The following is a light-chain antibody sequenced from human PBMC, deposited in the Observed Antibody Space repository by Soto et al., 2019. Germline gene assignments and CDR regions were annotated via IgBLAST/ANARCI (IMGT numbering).Light chain of an antibody. V-gene: IGKV3-15*01. CDR2: RAS. J-gene: IGKJ5*01. Sequence: VIALSPATLSVSLGEGATLSFRASQSVGSNLAWYQQKPGQAPRLLIYRASTRAAGLPARFSGSGSGTEFTLTISSLQSEDFAVYYCQQYNKWPITFGQGTRLEIK. CDR3: QQYNKWPIT. CDR1: QSVGSN.